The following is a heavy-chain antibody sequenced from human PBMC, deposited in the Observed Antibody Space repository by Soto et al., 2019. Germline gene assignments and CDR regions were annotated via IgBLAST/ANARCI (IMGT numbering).Heavy chain of an antibody. V-gene: IGHV3-48*01. CDR3: ASSGYCSGGSCYPPDAFDI. D-gene: IGHD2-15*01. Sequence: AGGSLRLSCTASGFTFSSYSMNWVRQAPGKGLEWVSYISSSSSTIYYADSVKGRFTISRDNAKNSLYLRMNSLRAEDTAVYYCASSGYCSGGSCYPPDAFDIWGQGTMVTVSS. J-gene: IGHJ3*02. CDR2: ISSSSSTI. CDR1: GFTFSSYS.